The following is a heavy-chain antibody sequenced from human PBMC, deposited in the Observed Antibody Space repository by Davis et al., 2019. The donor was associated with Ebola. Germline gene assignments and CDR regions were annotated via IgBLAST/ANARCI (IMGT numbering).Heavy chain of an antibody. J-gene: IGHJ4*02. D-gene: IGHD3-16*01. CDR1: GFSISSYY. CDR3: AKVGAATGGELDY. Sequence: MPSETLSLSCTASGFSISSYYRSWIRQPPGKALDWIAYIYHSGITRYNASPMSRATITLDTSKNQFFLRVNSRTAADTAVYYCAKVGAATGGELDYWGQGALVTVSS. V-gene: IGHV4-59*01. CDR2: IYHSGIT.